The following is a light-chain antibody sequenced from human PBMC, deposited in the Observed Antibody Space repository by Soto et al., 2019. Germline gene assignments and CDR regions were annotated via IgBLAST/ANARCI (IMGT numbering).Light chain of an antibody. Sequence: EIVLTQSPATLSLSPGERATLSCGASQSVSSSSLAWYQQKPGLAPRLLIYDTSTRATGIPDRFSGSGSGTDFTLTITRLEPEDFAVYYCQQYGTSPWAFGQGTKVDIK. CDR2: DTS. CDR3: QQYGTSPWA. V-gene: IGKV3D-20*01. J-gene: IGKJ1*01. CDR1: QSVSSSS.